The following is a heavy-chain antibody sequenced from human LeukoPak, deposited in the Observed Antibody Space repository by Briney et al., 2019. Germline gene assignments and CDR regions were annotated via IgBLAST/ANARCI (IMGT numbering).Heavy chain of an antibody. CDR3: AKVKITMIVNYYFDY. Sequence: SLRLSCAASGFTFDDYAMHWVRHAPGEGVEGVSGISWNSGSIGYADSVKGRFTISRDNAKNSLYLQINSLRAEDTALYYCAKVKITMIVNYYFDYWGQGTLVTVSS. D-gene: IGHD3-22*01. CDR1: GFTFDDYA. V-gene: IGHV3-9*01. J-gene: IGHJ4*02. CDR2: ISWNSGSI.